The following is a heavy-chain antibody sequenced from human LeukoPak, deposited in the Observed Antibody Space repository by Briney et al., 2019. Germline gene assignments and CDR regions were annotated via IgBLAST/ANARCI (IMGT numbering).Heavy chain of an antibody. CDR2: INPNSGGT. J-gene: IGHJ5*02. V-gene: IGHV1-2*04. CDR3: ARGIAAAGEHWFDP. CDR1: GYTFTGYY. Sequence: ASVKVSCKASGYTFTGYYMHWVRQAPGQGLEWMGWINPNSGGTNYAQKFQGWVTMTRDTSISTAYMELSRLRSDDTAVYYCARGIAAAGEHWFDPWGQGTLVTVSS. D-gene: IGHD6-13*01.